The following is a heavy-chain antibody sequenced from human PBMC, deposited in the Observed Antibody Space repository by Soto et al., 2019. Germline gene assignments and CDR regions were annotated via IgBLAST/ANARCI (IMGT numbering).Heavy chain of an antibody. CDR2: IRGSGDNT. CDR3: ASLKIYCRGETCYSGYHDY. D-gene: IGHD2-15*01. CDR1: GFVFRTNA. Sequence: QLVESGGDLVQPGGSLRLSCAASGFVFRTNAMSWVRQRPGQGLEWVSAIRGSGDNTNYADSVKGRFSISRDNSKNTLFLQMNSRRAEDTAMYYCASLKIYCRGETCYSGYHDYWGQGTLVTVSS. V-gene: IGHV3-23*04. J-gene: IGHJ4*02.